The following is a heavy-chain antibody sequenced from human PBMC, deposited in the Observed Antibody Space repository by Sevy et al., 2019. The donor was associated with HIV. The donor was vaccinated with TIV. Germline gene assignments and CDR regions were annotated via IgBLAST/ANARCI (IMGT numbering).Heavy chain of an antibody. CDR3: AKDCHDYGEFYFNY. D-gene: IGHD4-17*01. Sequence: GGSLRLSCAASGFTFSSYAMSWVRQAPGKGLEWVSCIIGSGGRTYYAESVKGRFTISRDNAKNTLYLQMNNLRADDTAAYYCAKDCHDYGEFYFNYWGQGTLVTVSS. CDR2: IIGSGGRT. J-gene: IGHJ4*02. V-gene: IGHV3-23*01. CDR1: GFTFSSYA.